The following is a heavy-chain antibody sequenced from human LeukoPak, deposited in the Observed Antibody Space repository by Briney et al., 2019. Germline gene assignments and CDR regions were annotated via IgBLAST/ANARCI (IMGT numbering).Heavy chain of an antibody. CDR2: IYYSGST. Sequence: SETLSLTCTVSGGSISGYFWSWIRQPPGEGLEWIGYIYYSGSTNYNPSLKSRLTISVDTSKKQFSLKMSSVTTSDTAMSYCARQQRVGYCSSATCYNSEDWFDPWGQGTLVTVSS. J-gene: IGHJ5*02. V-gene: IGHV4-59*08. CDR1: GGSISGYF. D-gene: IGHD2-2*02. CDR3: ARQQRVGYCSSATCYNSEDWFDP.